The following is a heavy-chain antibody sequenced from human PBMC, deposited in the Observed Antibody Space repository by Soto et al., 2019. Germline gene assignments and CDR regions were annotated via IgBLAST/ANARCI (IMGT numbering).Heavy chain of an antibody. Sequence: SETLSLTCAVYGGSFSGYYWSWIRQPPGKGLEWIGEINHSGSTNYNPSLKSRVTISVDTSKNQFSLKLSSVTAADTAAYYCARTREDYDILTGPVPYFDYWGQGTLVTAPQ. J-gene: IGHJ4*02. CDR3: ARTREDYDILTGPVPYFDY. D-gene: IGHD3-9*01. CDR2: INHSGST. CDR1: GGSFSGYY. V-gene: IGHV4-34*01.